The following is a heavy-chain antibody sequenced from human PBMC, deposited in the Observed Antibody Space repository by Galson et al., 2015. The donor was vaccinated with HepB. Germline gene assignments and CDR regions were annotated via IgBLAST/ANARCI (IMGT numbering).Heavy chain of an antibody. CDR1: GGSISSYY. CDR2: IYYSGST. Sequence: SETLSLTCTVSGGSISSYYWSWIRQPPGKGLEWIGYIYYSGSTNYNPSLKSRVTISVDTSKNQFSLKLSSVTAADTAVYYCARGGDYGDPYYFDYWGQGTLVTVSS. V-gene: IGHV4-59*01. D-gene: IGHD4-17*01. CDR3: ARGGDYGDPYYFDY. J-gene: IGHJ4*02.